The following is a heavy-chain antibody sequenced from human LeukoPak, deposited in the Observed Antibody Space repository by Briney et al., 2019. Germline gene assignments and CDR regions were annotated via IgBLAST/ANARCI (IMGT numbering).Heavy chain of an antibody. CDR1: GGSISSGGYY. J-gene: IGHJ5*02. CDR2: IYYSGST. D-gene: IGHD2-2*01. CDR3: ARYCSSTNCFKGGFDP. Sequence: SETLSLTCTVSGGSISSGGYYWSWIRQQPGKGLEWIGYIYYSGSTYSNPSLKSRVTISVDTSKDQFSLNLSSVTAADTAVYYCARYCSSTNCFKGGFDPWGQGTLVTVSS. V-gene: IGHV4-31*03.